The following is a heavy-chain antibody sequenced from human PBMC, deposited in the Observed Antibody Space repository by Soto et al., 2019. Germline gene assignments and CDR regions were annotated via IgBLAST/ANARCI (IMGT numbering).Heavy chain of an antibody. D-gene: IGHD3-16*01. CDR1: GFKFSNYA. CDR2: ISATGGGT. CDR3: AKDRRAGGNSAFYFDF. J-gene: IGHJ4*02. V-gene: IGHV3-23*01. Sequence: GGSLRLSCAASGFKFSNYAISWVRQAPGKGLEWVSLISATGGGTYYADSVKGRFTISRDNSHNTLYLQVHSLTAEDTAVYYCAKDRRAGGNSAFYFDFWGQGAQVTVSS.